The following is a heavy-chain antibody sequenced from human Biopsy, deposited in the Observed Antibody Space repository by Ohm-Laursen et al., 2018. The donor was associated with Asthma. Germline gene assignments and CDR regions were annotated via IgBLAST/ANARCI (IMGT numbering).Heavy chain of an antibody. CDR1: GFTFGDYC. CDR3: ARTFHFWSPYHAEHYQL. D-gene: IGHD3-3*02. J-gene: IGHJ1*01. Sequence: SLRLSCAASGFTFGDYCMSWVRQVPGRGLEWVANIKHDGSENNHVDSLKGRFTISRDNAKNSLYLQRNSLRAEDTAVYYCARTFHFWSPYHAEHYQLWGQGTLVTVSS. V-gene: IGHV3-7*01. CDR2: IKHDGSEN.